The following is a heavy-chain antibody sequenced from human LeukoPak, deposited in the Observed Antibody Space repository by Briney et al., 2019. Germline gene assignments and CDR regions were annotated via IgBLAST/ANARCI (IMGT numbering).Heavy chain of an antibody. CDR2: ISGSGGST. V-gene: IGHV3-23*01. CDR3: AKDHGGLSSGWPYYFDY. CDR1: GFTFSSYA. Sequence: GGSLRLSCAASGFTFSSYAMSWVRQAPGKGLEWVSAISGSGGSTYYADSVKGRFTISRDNSKNTLYLQMNGLRAEDTAVYYCAKDHGGLSSGWPYYFDYWGQGTLVTVSS. D-gene: IGHD6-19*01. J-gene: IGHJ4*02.